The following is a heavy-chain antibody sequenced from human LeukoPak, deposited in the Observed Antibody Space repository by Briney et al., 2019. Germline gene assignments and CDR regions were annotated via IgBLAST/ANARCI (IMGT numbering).Heavy chain of an antibody. Sequence: GGSLRLSCAASGFTFDDYGMSWVRQAPGKGLEWVSGLNWNGGSTGYADSVKGRFTISRDNAKNSLYLQMNRLRAEDTALYYCARGALKAAATDFDYWGQGTLVTVSS. J-gene: IGHJ4*02. V-gene: IGHV3-20*04. CDR3: ARGALKAAATDFDY. CDR2: LNWNGGST. CDR1: GFTFDDYG. D-gene: IGHD6-13*01.